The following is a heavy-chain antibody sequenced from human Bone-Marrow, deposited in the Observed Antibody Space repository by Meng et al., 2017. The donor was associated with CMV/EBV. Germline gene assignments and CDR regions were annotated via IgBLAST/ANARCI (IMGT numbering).Heavy chain of an antibody. J-gene: IGHJ4*02. D-gene: IGHD6-6*01. CDR1: GGSISSYY. CDR3: ARDSRIAARRFDY. V-gene: IGHV4-59*01. CDR2: ICYSGST. Sequence: SETLSLTCTVSGGSISSYYWSWIRQPPGKGLEWIGYICYSGSTNYNPSLKSRVTISVDTSKNQFSLKLSSVTAADTAVYYCARDSRIAARRFDYWGQGTLVTVSS.